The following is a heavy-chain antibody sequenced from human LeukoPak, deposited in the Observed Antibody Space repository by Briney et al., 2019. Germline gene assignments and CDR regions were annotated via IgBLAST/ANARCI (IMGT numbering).Heavy chain of an antibody. J-gene: IGHJ4*02. CDR2: TSPNTGYI. V-gene: IGHV1-8*01. CDR3: ATSRYCSNGVCPFDY. Sequence: ASVKVSCKTSEYTFTSYDMNWVRQAAGQGLEWMGWTSPNTGYIYYARKFQGRMTMATNTATRTVYMELSSLRSEDTAVYYCATSRYCSNGVCPFDYWGQGTLVTVSS. D-gene: IGHD2-8*01. CDR1: EYTFTSYD.